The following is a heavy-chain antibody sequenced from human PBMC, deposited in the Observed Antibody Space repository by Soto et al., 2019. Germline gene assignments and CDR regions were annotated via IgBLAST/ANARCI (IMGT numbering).Heavy chain of an antibody. V-gene: IGHV4-59*01. Sequence: PSETLSLTCSVSGGSISSYYWTWIRQPPGKGLEWIGYIHHSGSTTYNPSLNSRVTISLDTPKSQFSLRLSSVTAADTAVYFCARGHYYYGMDVWGQGITVTVSS. CDR3: ARGHYYYGMDV. CDR1: GGSISSYY. J-gene: IGHJ6*02. CDR2: IHHSGST.